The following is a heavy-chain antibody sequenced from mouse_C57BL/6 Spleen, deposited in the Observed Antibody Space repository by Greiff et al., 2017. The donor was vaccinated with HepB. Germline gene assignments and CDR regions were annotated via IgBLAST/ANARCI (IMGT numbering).Heavy chain of an antibody. CDR1: GFSFNTYA. CDR2: IRSKSNNYAT. V-gene: IGHV10-1*01. CDR3: VSVSHWYFDV. Sequence: EVKLQESGGGLVQPKGSLKLSCAASGFSFNTYAMNWVRQAPGKGLEWVARIRSKSNNYATYYADSVKDRFTISRDDSESMLYLQMNNLKTEDTAMYYCVSVSHWYFDVWGTGTTVTVSS. J-gene: IGHJ1*03. D-gene: IGHD6-2*01.